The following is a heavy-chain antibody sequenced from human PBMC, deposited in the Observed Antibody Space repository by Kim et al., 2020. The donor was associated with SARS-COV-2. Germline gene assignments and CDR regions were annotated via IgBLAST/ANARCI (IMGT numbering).Heavy chain of an antibody. CDR3: AGEHGIQLWFRY. D-gene: IGHD5-18*01. V-gene: IGHV4-34*01. J-gene: IGHJ4*02. Sequence: NYNPSPKSRVTISVDASKNQFYLKLSSVTAADAAVYYCAGEHGIQLWFRYWGQGTLVTVSS.